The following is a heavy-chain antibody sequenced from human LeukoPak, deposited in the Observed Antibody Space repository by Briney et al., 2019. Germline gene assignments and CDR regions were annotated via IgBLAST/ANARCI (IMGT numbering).Heavy chain of an antibody. CDR3: ARRGPIGHYGDYDAFGY. CDR2: IIPIFGTA. D-gene: IGHD4-17*01. V-gene: IGHV1-69*06. Sequence: ASVKVSCKASGGTLSSYAISWVRQAPGQGLEWMGGIIPIFGTANYAQKFQGRVTITADKSTSTAYMELSSLRSEDTAVYYCARRGPIGHYGDYDAFGYWGQGTLVTVSS. J-gene: IGHJ4*02. CDR1: GGTLSSYA.